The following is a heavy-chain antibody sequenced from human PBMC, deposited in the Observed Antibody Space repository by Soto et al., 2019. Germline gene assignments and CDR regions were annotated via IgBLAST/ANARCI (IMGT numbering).Heavy chain of an antibody. J-gene: IGHJ4*02. CDR3: AREVRGVTSFDY. Sequence: QVQLVQSGPEMMQPGASVKVSCKASGYASLSYAMHWVRQVHGQVYEWLGWINAGVDGTMYSERFQGRVRITRDTSANTVYMALNALTSEGTAVYYSAREVRGVTSFDYWGQGTLVIVSS. V-gene: IGHV1-3*01. D-gene: IGHD3-10*01. CDR2: INAGVDGT. CDR1: GYASLSYA.